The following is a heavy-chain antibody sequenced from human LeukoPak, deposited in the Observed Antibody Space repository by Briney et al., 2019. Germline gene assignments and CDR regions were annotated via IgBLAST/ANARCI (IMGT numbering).Heavy chain of an antibody. CDR1: GGSISSSSYY. CDR2: IYYSGST. D-gene: IGHD5-18*01. CDR3: AREGEQLWLVGYFDL. J-gene: IGHJ2*01. Sequence: PSETLSLTCTVSGGSISSSSYYWGWIRQPPGKGLEWIGSIYYSGSTYYNPSLKSRVTISVDTSKNQFSLKLSSVTAADTAVYYCAREGEQLWLVGYFDLWGRGTLVTVSS. V-gene: IGHV4-39*07.